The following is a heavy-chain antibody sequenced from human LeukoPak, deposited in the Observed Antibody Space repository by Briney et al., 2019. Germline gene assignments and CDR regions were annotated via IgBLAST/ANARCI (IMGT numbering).Heavy chain of an antibody. D-gene: IGHD3-10*01. V-gene: IGHV3-43D*03. CDR3: AKGSYSMVRGVGYYGMDV. CDR1: GFTFDDYA. CDR2: ISWDGGST. J-gene: IGHJ6*02. Sequence: GGSLRLSCAASGFTFDDYAMHWVRQAPGKGLEWVSLISWDGGSTYYADSVKGRFTTSRDNSKNSLYLQMNSLRAEDTALYYCAKGSYSMVRGVGYYGMDVWGQGTTVTVSS.